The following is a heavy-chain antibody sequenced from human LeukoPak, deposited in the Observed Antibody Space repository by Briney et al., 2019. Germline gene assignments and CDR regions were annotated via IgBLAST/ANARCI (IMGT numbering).Heavy chain of an antibody. CDR3: ARDLGTAKVIPKN. CDR1: GGFLSTNNW. D-gene: IGHD5-18*01. V-gene: IGHV4-4*02. Sequence: SETLSLTCGVSGGFLSTNNWWSWVRQPTGKGREGIGESDHSRSTNYNSSVKSRVNISVDKAKNQLLQIMSDVTAADTAVYYCARDLGTAKVIPKNWGQGILVTVSS. CDR2: SDHSRST. J-gene: IGHJ4*02.